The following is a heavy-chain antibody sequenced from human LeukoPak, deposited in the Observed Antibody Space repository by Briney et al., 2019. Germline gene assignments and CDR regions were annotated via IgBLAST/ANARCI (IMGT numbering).Heavy chain of an antibody. CDR3: ATPPSRGMDV. Sequence: PGGSLRLSCAASGFTFSTYTMTWVRQAPGKGLEWVSSISSSGGNTYYTDSVKGRVTISRDNSKNTLYLQMNSLRAEDTAVYYCATPPSRGMDVWGQGTTVTVSS. CDR1: GFTFSTYT. CDR2: ISSSGGNT. J-gene: IGHJ6*02. V-gene: IGHV3-23*01.